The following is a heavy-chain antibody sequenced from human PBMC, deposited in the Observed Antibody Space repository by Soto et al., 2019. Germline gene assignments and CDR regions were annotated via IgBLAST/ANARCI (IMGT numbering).Heavy chain of an antibody. Sequence: QVQLVQSGAEVKTPGASVKVSCKTSGYTFTSYHISWVRQAPGQGLEWMGWISAYNTNTNYAQTFQGRVTMTTDTLTSTAYMELRSLRSDDTAVYYCSRDTPPIDYWGQGTRVTVSS. CDR3: SRDTPPIDY. CDR2: ISAYNTNT. V-gene: IGHV1-18*01. J-gene: IGHJ4*02. CDR1: GYTFTSYH.